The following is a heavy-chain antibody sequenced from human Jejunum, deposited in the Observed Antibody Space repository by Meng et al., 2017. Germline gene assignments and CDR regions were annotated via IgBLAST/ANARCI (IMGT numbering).Heavy chain of an antibody. CDR1: GYTLPRYY. CDR2: INAGDGGT. D-gene: IGHD4-17*01. CDR3: ARDSHDFGDGGS. Sequence: ASVTVSRQASGYTLPRYYVHWVRQAPGQGLEWMGLINAGDGGTTYAQKFQGRVTVTRDTSTSTLYMELSSLRSEDTAIYYCARDSHDFGDGGSWGQGTLVTVSS. J-gene: IGHJ5*02. V-gene: IGHV1-46*01.